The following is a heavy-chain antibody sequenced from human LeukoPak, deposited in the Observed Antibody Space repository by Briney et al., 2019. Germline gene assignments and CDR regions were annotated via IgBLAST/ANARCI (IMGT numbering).Heavy chain of an antibody. D-gene: IGHD2-15*01. CDR2: IYYSGST. CDR3: ARDYLNYCSGGSCSRIGE. J-gene: IGHJ4*02. V-gene: IGHV4-39*07. Sequence: SETLSLTCTVSGGSISSTSYYWGWIRQPPGKGLEWIGSIYYSGSTYYNPSLKSRVAISADRSKNQFSLKLSSVTAADTAVYYRARDYLNYCSGGSCSRIGEWGQGTLVTVSS. CDR1: GGSISSTSYY.